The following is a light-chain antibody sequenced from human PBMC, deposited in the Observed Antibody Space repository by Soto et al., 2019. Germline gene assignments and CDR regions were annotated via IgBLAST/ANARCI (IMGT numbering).Light chain of an antibody. CDR1: QDISNY. V-gene: IGKV1-33*01. CDR3: QQYDNLPWT. CDR2: DAS. J-gene: IGKJ1*01. Sequence: IQMTQSPSSLSASVGDRVPITCQASQDISNYLNWYQQKPGKAPKLLIYDASNLETGVPSRFSGSGSGTDFTFTISSLQPEDIATYYCQQYDNLPWTFGQGTKVDIK.